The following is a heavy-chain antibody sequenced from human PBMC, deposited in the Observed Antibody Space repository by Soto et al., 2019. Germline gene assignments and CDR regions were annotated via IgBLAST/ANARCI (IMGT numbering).Heavy chain of an antibody. CDR1: GGSFSGYY. Sequence: PSETLSLTCAVYGGSFSGYYWSWIRQPPGKGLEWIGEINHSGSTNYNPSLKSRVTISVDTSKNQFSLKLSSVTAADTAVYYCARAVRFGDVMDYWGQGTLVTVSS. D-gene: IGHD3-10*01. CDR3: ARAVRFGDVMDY. J-gene: IGHJ4*02. V-gene: IGHV4-34*01. CDR2: INHSGST.